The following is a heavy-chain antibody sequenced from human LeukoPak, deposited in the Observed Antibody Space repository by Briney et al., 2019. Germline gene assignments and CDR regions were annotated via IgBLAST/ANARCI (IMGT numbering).Heavy chain of an antibody. J-gene: IGHJ3*02. CDR3: ACITDGRYFDWPGAFDI. Sequence: GGSLRLSCAASGFTFSTYSMNWVRQAPGKGLEWVSFISSSSSYIYYADSVKGRFTISRDNTKNSLYLQMNSLRAEDTAVYYCACITDGRYFDWPGAFDIWGQGTMVTVSS. CDR1: GFTFSTYS. V-gene: IGHV3-21*04. CDR2: ISSSSSYI. D-gene: IGHD3-9*01.